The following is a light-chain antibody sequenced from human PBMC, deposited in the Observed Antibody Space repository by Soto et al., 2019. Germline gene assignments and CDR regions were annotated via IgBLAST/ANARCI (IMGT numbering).Light chain of an antibody. CDR3: QQYYRSCT. CDR1: QSVTDW. CDR2: DAS. J-gene: IGKJ2*02. Sequence: DIQLTQSPSTLSASVGDRVTITCRASQSVTDWLAWYQQEPGKAPKLLIYDASSLQSGVPSRFSGSGSGTEFSLTISSLKPDDFATYYCQQYYRSCTFGQGTKVDIK. V-gene: IGKV1-5*01.